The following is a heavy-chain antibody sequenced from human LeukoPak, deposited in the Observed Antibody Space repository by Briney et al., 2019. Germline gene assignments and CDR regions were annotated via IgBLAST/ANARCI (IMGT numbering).Heavy chain of an antibody. CDR1: GGSFSGYY. J-gene: IGHJ4*02. Sequence: SETLSLTCAAYGGSFSGYYWSWIRQPPGKGLEWIGEINHSGSTNYNPSLKSRVTISVDTSKNQFSLKLSSVTAADTAVYYCARGFTYYYDSSGSNGGYYFDYWGQGTLVTVSS. V-gene: IGHV4-34*01. CDR3: ARGFTYYYDSSGSNGGYYFDY. CDR2: INHSGST. D-gene: IGHD3-22*01.